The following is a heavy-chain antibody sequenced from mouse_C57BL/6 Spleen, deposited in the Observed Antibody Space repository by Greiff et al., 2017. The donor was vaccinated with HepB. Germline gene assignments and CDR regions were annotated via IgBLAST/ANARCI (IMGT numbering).Heavy chain of an antibody. J-gene: IGHJ1*03. Sequence: EVQRVESGGGLVKPGGSLKLSCAASGFTFSSYAMSWVRQTPEKRLEWVATISDGGSYTYYPDNVKGRFTISRDNAKNNLYLQMSHLKSEDTAMYYCARGRFWYFDVWGTGTTVTVSS. CDR1: GFTFSSYA. V-gene: IGHV5-4*01. CDR3: ARGRFWYFDV. CDR2: ISDGGSYT.